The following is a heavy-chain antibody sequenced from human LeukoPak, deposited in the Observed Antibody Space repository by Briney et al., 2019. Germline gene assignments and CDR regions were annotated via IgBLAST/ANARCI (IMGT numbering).Heavy chain of an antibody. CDR3: AGTYYYGSGSRQFAFDI. D-gene: IGHD3-10*01. CDR1: GGSISSYY. CDR2: IYYSGST. Sequence: SETLSLTCTVSGGSISSYYWCWIRQPPGKGLEWIGYIYYSGSTNYNPSLKSRVTISVDTSKNQFSLKLSSVTAADTAVYYCAGTYYYGSGSRQFAFDIWGQGTMVTVSS. J-gene: IGHJ3*02. V-gene: IGHV4-59*01.